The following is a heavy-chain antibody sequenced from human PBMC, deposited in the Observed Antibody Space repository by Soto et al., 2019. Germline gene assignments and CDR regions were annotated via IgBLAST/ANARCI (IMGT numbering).Heavy chain of an antibody. CDR2: IYPGDSDT. J-gene: IGHJ4*02. Sequence: PGESLKISCKGSGYSFTSYWIGWVRQMPGKGLEWMGIIYPGDSDTRYSPSFQGQVTISADKSISTAYLQWSSLKASDTAMYYCARGPRYYYDSSGYQIDYWGQGTLVTVSS. V-gene: IGHV5-51*01. CDR3: ARGPRYYYDSSGYQIDY. D-gene: IGHD3-22*01. CDR1: GYSFTSYW.